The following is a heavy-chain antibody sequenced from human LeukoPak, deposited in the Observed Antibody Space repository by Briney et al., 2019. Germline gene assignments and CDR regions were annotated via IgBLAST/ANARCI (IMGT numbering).Heavy chain of an antibody. CDR1: GYTFTGYY. CDR2: INPNSGGT. D-gene: IGHD2-2*01. J-gene: IGHJ4*02. CDR3: ARETLVVPAALDY. V-gene: IGHV1-2*02. Sequence: ASVKVSCKASGYTFTGYYMHWVRQAPGQGLEWMGWINPNSGGTDYAQKFQGRVTMTRDTSISTAYMELSRLRSDDTAVYYCARETLVVPAALDYWGQGTLVTVSS.